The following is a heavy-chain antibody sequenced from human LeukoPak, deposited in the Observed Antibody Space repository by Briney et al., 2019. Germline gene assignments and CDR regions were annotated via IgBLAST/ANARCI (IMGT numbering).Heavy chain of an antibody. CDR2: IIPIFGTA. V-gene: IGHV1-69*13. J-gene: IGHJ4*02. CDR3: ARGVVWFGEFAGFDY. Sequence: PKASVKVSCKASGGTFSSYAISWVRQAPGQGLEWMGGIIPIFGTANYAQKFQGRVTITADESTSTAYMELSSLRSEDTAVYYCARGVVWFGEFAGFDYWGQGTLVTVSS. D-gene: IGHD3-10*01. CDR1: GGTFSSYA.